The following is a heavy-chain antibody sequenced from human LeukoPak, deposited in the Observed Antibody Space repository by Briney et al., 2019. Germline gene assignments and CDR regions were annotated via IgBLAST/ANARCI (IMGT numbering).Heavy chain of an antibody. J-gene: IGHJ4*02. CDR2: ISSSSTYI. CDR1: GFSFSDYS. V-gene: IGHV3-21*04. Sequence: GGSLRLSCAASGFSFSDYSMTWVRRAPGKGLEWVSSISSSSTYIHYADSVKGRFTISRDNGKNSLYLQMSSLRAEDTAVYYCAKRDTSGSYYFDYWGQGTLVTVSS. D-gene: IGHD6-19*01. CDR3: AKRDTSGSYYFDY.